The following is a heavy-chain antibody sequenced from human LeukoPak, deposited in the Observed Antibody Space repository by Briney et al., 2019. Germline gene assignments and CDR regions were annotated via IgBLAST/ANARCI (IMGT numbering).Heavy chain of an antibody. CDR3: ARAGRGAWDWNYDSDFDY. Sequence: GGSLRLSCAASGFTFSSYAMHWVRQAPGKGLEWVAVISYDGSNKYYADSVKGRFTISRDNSKNTLYLQMNSLRSDDTAVYYCARAGRGAWDWNYDSDFDYWGQGTLVTVSS. CDR1: GFTFSSYA. J-gene: IGHJ4*02. D-gene: IGHD1-7*01. CDR2: ISYDGSNK. V-gene: IGHV3-30-3*01.